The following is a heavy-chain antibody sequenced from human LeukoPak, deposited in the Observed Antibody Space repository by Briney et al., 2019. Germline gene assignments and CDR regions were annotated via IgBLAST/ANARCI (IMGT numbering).Heavy chain of an antibody. CDR1: GFTFSSYG. J-gene: IGHJ3*02. CDR2: ISYDGSNK. V-gene: IGHV3-30*18. D-gene: IGHD3-22*01. Sequence: GGSLRLSCAASGFTFSSYGMHWVRQAPGKGLEWVAVISYDGSNKYYADSVKGRFTISRDNSKNTLYLQMNSLRAEDTAVYYCAKVRTPMIVVPRGAFDIWGQGTMVTVSS. CDR3: AKVRTPMIVVPRGAFDI.